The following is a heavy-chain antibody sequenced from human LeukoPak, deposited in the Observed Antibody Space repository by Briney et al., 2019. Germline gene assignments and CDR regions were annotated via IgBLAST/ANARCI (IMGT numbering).Heavy chain of an antibody. Sequence: GGSLRLSCATSGFTLSDYYMSWIRQAPGKGLEWVSDISSSGSNTKYADSVKGRFTISRDNAKNSLYLQMNNLRAEDTAVYYCARFYYDSGGYYPGSFDYWGQGTLVTVSS. D-gene: IGHD3-22*01. V-gene: IGHV3-11*03. J-gene: IGHJ4*02. CDR2: ISSSGSNT. CDR3: ARFYYDSGGYYPGSFDY. CDR1: GFTLSDYY.